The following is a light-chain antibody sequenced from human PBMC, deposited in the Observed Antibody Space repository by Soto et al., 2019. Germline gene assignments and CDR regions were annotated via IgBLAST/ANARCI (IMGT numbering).Light chain of an antibody. Sequence: EIVMTQSPATLSVSPGERATLSCRASQSVSSNLAWYQQKPGQAPRLLIYGASTRATGIPARFSGSGSGTEFTLTSSSLQSEYIAVYSCQQYNNWPWTFGQGTKGEIK. V-gene: IGKV3-15*01. CDR1: QSVSSN. CDR2: GAS. J-gene: IGKJ1*01. CDR3: QQYNNWPWT.